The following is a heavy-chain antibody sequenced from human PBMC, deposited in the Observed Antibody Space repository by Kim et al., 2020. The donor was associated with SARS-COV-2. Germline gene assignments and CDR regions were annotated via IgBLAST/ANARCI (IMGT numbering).Heavy chain of an antibody. J-gene: IGHJ4*02. CDR2: IYYSGST. D-gene: IGHD3-22*01. Sequence: SETLSLTCTVSGGSISSSSYYWGWIRQPPGKGLEWIGSIYYSGSTYYNPSLKSRVTISVDTSKNQFSLKLSSVTAADTAVYYCASQGVGKDSSGYYYGLISDYWGQGTLVTVSS. V-gene: IGHV4-39*01. CDR1: GGSISSSSYY. CDR3: ASQGVGKDSSGYYYGLISDY.